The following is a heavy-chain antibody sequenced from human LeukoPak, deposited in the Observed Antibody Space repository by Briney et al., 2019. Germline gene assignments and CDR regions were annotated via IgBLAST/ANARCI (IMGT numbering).Heavy chain of an antibody. CDR2: IWNDGTKK. CDR1: GFHFSSYG. Sequence: GGSLRLSCAASGFHFSSYGMQWVRQAPGKGLEWVAVIWNDGTKKHYEDSVKGRFTISRDDSKNMLHLQMNSLRAEDTAVYYCVRDNYNGYPDYWGQGTRVTVSS. CDR3: VRDNYNGYPDY. V-gene: IGHV3-33*01. D-gene: IGHD5-18*01. J-gene: IGHJ4*02.